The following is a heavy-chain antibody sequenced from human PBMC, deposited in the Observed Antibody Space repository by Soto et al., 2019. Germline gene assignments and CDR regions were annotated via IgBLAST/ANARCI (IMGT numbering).Heavy chain of an antibody. D-gene: IGHD1-26*01. CDR2: SRNKANSYTT. J-gene: IGHJ4*02. CDR1: GFTFSDHY. Sequence: EVQLVESGGGLVQPGGSLRLSCVASGFTFSDHYMDWVRQAPGKGLQWVGRSRNKANSYTTQHAASVKGRFTISRDDVKNSLYLQMDSLKTEDTAVYYCVRARKVGGTSHFDYWGQGTLVTVSS. CDR3: VRARKVGGTSHFDY. V-gene: IGHV3-72*01.